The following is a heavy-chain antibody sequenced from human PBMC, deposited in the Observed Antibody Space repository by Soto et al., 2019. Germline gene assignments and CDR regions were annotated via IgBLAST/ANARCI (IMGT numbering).Heavy chain of an antibody. Sequence: SETLSLTCTVSGGSISSSSYYWGWIRQPPGKGLEWIGSIYYSGSTYYNPSLKSRVTISVDRSKNQFSLKLSSVTAADTAVYYCAREGLTGTIGLYYYYGMDVWGQGTTVTVSS. J-gene: IGHJ6*02. CDR1: GGSISSSSYY. CDR2: IYYSGST. D-gene: IGHD1-7*01. CDR3: AREGLTGTIGLYYYYGMDV. V-gene: IGHV4-39*07.